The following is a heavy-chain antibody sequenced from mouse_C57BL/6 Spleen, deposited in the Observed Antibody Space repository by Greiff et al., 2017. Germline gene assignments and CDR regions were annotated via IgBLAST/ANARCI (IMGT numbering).Heavy chain of an antibody. CDR3: AYHDRY. Sequence: VQLQQPGAELVKPGASVKLSCKASGYTFTSYWMQWVKQRPGQGLEWIGEIAPSDSYTNYNQKFKGKATLTVDTSSSTAYMQLSSLTSDDSAVYYCAYHDRYWGQGTSVTVSS. V-gene: IGHV1-50*01. CDR2: IAPSDSYT. J-gene: IGHJ4*01. D-gene: IGHD5-5*01. CDR1: GYTFTSYW.